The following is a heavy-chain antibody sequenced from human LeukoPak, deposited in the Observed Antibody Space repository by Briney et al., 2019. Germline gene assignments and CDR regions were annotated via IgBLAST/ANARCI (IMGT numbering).Heavy chain of an antibody. J-gene: IGHJ4*02. V-gene: IGHV3-33*06. Sequence: PGGSLRLSCAASGFTFSNYGMHWVRQAPGKGLEWVAVIWYDGSNKYYADSVKGRFTISRDNSKNTLYLQMNSLRAEDTAVYYCAKGKGQNWDPFDYWGLGTLVTVSS. CDR2: IWYDGSNK. CDR3: AKGKGQNWDPFDY. D-gene: IGHD7-27*01. CDR1: GFTFSNYG.